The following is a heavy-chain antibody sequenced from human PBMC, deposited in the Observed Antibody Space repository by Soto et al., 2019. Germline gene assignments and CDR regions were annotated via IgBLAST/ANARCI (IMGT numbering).Heavy chain of an antibody. Sequence: EVQLVESGGGLVKPGGSLRLSCAASGFTFSNAWMSWVRQAPGKGLEWVGRIKSKTDGGTTDYAAPVKGRFTISRDDSKNTLYLQMNSLRAEDTAVYYCARDEQGYYYYYGMDVWGQGTTVTVSS. CDR2: IKSKTDGGTT. CDR1: GFTFSNAW. V-gene: IGHV3-15*01. CDR3: ARDEQGYYYYYGMDV. J-gene: IGHJ6*02.